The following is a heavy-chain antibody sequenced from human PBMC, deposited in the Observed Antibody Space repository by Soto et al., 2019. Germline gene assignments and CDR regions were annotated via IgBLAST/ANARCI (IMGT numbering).Heavy chain of an antibody. CDR3: ARVRVERHYYYGMDV. CDR1: GGTFSSYA. D-gene: IGHD1-1*01. CDR2: ITPIFGTA. V-gene: IGHV1-69*13. J-gene: IGHJ6*02. Sequence: GASVKVSCKASGGTFSSYAISWVRQAPGQGLEWMGGITPIFGTANYAQKFQGRVTITADESTSTAYMELSSLRSEDTAVYYCARVRVERHYYYGMDVWGQGTTVTVSS.